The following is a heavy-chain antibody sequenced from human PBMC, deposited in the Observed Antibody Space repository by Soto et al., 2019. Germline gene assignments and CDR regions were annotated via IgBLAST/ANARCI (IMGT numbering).Heavy chain of an antibody. CDR3: AKNRGYCSGGSCRRYYYYYGMDV. CDR1: GLTSSNYG. CDR2: ISYDGSNE. D-gene: IGHD2-15*01. V-gene: IGHV3-30*18. J-gene: IGHJ6*02. Sequence: GGSLRLSCAASGLTSSNYGMHWVRQAPGKGLEWVAVISYDGSNENYADSVEGRFTISRDNSKNTLYMQMNSLRGEDTAVYYCAKNRGYCSGGSCRRYYYYYGMDVWGQGTTVTVSS.